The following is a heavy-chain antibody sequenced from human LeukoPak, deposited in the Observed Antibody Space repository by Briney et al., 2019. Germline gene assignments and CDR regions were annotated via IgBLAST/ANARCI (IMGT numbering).Heavy chain of an antibody. J-gene: IGHJ3*02. V-gene: IGHV1-24*01. CDR3: STDRPGYNDAFKI. Sequence: GASVKLSCKVSGYTLTELSMYWVRQAPGKGLEWKGGFDPEDGETIYAQKFQGRVTMTDDTFTDTDYLELSSLRSEDTAVYYCSTDRPGYNDAFKIWPQGTMVRVSS. CDR2: FDPEDGET. D-gene: IGHD3-10*01. CDR1: GYTLTELS.